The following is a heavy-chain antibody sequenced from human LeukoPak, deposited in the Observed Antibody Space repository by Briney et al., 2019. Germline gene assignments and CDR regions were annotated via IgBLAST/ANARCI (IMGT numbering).Heavy chain of an antibody. V-gene: IGHV4-59*01. CDR2: IYYSGST. Sequence: PSETLSLTCTVSGGSISSYYWSWIRQPPGKGLEWIGYIYYSGSTNYNPSLKSRVTISVDTSKNQFSLKLSSVTAADTDVYYCARGRTDYVDAFDIWGQGTMVTVSS. D-gene: IGHD4-17*01. J-gene: IGHJ3*02. CDR1: GGSISSYY. CDR3: ARGRTDYVDAFDI.